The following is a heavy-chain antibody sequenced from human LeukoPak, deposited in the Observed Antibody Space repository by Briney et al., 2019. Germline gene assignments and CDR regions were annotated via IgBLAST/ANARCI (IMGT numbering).Heavy chain of an antibody. V-gene: IGHV4-59*01. Sequence: SETLSLTCTVSGGSISSYYWSWIRQPPGKGLEWIGYIYYSGSTNYNPSLKSRVTISVDTSKNQFSLKLSSVTAADTAVYYCAGGSGSYYLPGYYYYMDVWGKGTTVTVSS. CDR2: IYYSGST. J-gene: IGHJ6*03. D-gene: IGHD3-10*01. CDR1: GGSISSYY. CDR3: AGGSGSYYLPGYYYYMDV.